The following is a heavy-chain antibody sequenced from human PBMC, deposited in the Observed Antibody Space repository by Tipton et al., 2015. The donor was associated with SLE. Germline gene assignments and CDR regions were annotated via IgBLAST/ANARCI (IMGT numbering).Heavy chain of an antibody. CDR2: IYHSGST. D-gene: IGHD2-21*02. CDR1: GGSVSSGSYY. V-gene: IGHV4-61*01. J-gene: IGHJ4*02. Sequence: TLSLTCTVSGGSVSSGSYYWSWIRQPPGKGLEWIGYIYHSGSTYYNPSLKSRVTISVDTSKNQFSLKLSSVTAADTAVYYCAREGADDCLDYWAREPWSPSPQ. CDR3: AREGADDCLDY.